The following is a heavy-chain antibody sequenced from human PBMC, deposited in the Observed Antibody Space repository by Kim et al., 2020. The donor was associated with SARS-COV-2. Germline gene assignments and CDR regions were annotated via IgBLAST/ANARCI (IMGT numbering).Heavy chain of an antibody. CDR3: ARGRGGSGYYLGWFDP. J-gene: IGHJ5*02. Sequence: KFQGRVTMTRNTSISTAYMELSSLRSEDTAVYYCARGRGGSGYYLGWFDPWGQGTLVTVSS. D-gene: IGHD3-22*01. V-gene: IGHV1-8*01.